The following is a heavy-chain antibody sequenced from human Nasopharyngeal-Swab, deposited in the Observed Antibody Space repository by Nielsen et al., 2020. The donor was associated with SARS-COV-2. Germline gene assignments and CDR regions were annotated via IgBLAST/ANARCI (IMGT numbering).Heavy chain of an antibody. CDR3: AREGRNSYLYMDL. D-gene: IGHD3-16*02. V-gene: IGHV3-74*01. CDR1: GFTFSGYW. J-gene: IGHJ6*03. CDR2: INTDGSST. Sequence: GESLRLSCAASGFTFSGYWMHWVRQAPGKGLVWVSRINTDGSSTNYADSVEGRFTISRSNAKNTLYLEMNSLGVEDTAVYYCAREGRNSYLYMDLWGKGTTVTVSS.